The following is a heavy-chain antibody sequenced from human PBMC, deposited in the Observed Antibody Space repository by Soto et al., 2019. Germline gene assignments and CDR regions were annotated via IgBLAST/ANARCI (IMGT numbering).Heavy chain of an antibody. D-gene: IGHD2-2*01. CDR1: GDSVSSGSYY. CDR2: LYYTGTT. Sequence: QVQLQESGPGLVKPSETLSLTCTVSGDSVSSGSYYWTWIRQPPGKGLEWIGYLYYTGTTNYNPSLKSRVTLSLATSRNPLSMRLSSVTAADPAIYFCARTFCSTTSCQAHGMDVWGQGTSVTVYS. J-gene: IGHJ6*02. V-gene: IGHV4-61*01. CDR3: ARTFCSTTSCQAHGMDV.